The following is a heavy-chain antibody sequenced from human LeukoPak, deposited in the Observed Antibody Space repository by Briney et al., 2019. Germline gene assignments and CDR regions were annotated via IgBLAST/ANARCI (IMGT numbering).Heavy chain of an antibody. J-gene: IGHJ6*02. V-gene: IGHV1-69*13. CDR1: GGTFSSYA. D-gene: IGHD6-19*01. CDR3: ARRIAVAGVYYYGMDV. CDR2: IIPIFGTA. Sequence: SVKVSCKASGGTFSSYAISWVRQAPGQGLEWMGGIIPIFGTANYAQKFQGRVTITADESTSTAYMELSSLRSEDTAVYYCARRIAVAGVYYYGMDVWGQGTTVTVSS.